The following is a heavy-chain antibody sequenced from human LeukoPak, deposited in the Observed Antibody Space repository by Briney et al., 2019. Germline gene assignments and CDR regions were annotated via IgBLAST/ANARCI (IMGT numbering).Heavy chain of an antibody. CDR3: ARPVGAMVRGVIALDYFDS. CDR1: GFTFNNYW. D-gene: IGHD3-10*01. CDR2: ISYVGSAK. V-gene: IGHV3-30-3*01. J-gene: IGHJ4*02. Sequence: PGGSLRLSCAASGFTFNNYWIHWVRQAPGRGLEWVAVISYVGSAKYYADSVKGRFTVSRDNSKNSLYLQMNSLRAEDTALYYCARPVGAMVRGVIALDYFDSWGQGTLVTVSS.